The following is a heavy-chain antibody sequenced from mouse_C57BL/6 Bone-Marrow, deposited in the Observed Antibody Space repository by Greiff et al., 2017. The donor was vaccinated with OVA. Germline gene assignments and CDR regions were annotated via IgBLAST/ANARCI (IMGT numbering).Heavy chain of an antibody. CDR3: ARSSPYYYGSSYYFGC. CDR1: GYTFTGYW. Sequence: QVQLQQSGAELMKPGASVKLSCKATGYTFTGYWIEWVKQRPGHGLEWIGEILPGRGSTNYNEKFKGKATFTAATSSNTAYMQLSSLSTEDSAIYYCARSSPYYYGSSYYFGCWGQGTTLTVSS. D-gene: IGHD1-1*01. V-gene: IGHV1-9*01. J-gene: IGHJ2*01. CDR2: ILPGRGST.